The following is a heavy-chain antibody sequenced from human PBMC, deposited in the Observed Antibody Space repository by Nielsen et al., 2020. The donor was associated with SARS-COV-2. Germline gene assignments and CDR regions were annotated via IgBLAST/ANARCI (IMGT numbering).Heavy chain of an antibody. V-gene: IGHV3-23*01. D-gene: IGHD6-13*01. J-gene: IGHJ4*02. CDR3: AKDATYSSSWAIFDY. CDR2: ISGSGGST. CDR1: GFTFSSYG. Sequence: GESLKISCAASGFTFSSYGMHWVRQAPGKGLEWVSAISGSGGSTYYADSVKGRFTISRDNSKNTLYLQMNSLRAEDTAVYYCAKDATYSSSWAIFDYWGQGTLVTVSS.